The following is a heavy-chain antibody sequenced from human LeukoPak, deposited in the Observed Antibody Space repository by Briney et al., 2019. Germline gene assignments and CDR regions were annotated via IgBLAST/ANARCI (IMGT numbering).Heavy chain of an antibody. V-gene: IGHV5-51*01. Sequence: GESLKISCKASGYSFTTYWIGRVRQVPGKGLEWMGIIYPGDSDTRYSPSFQGQVTISADKSISTAYLQWSSLKASDTAMYYCTRLSRLGATDTYIAYWGQGSLVTVSS. CDR2: IYPGDSDT. D-gene: IGHD1-26*01. CDR3: TRLSRLGATDTYIAY. J-gene: IGHJ4*02. CDR1: GYSFTTYW.